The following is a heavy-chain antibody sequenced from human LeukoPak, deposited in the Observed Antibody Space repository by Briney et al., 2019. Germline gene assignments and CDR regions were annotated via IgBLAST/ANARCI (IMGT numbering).Heavy chain of an antibody. CDR3: TKTKDTYGPSGYYYYMDV. V-gene: IGHV3-23*01. J-gene: IGHJ6*03. Sequence: GGSLRLSCAASGFTFSSYAMSWVRQAPGKGLEWVSVITGSGGSTYYTDSVKGRFTISRDNSKNTLYLQMNSLRAEDTAVFYCTKTKDTYGPSGYYYYMDVWGKGTTVSVSS. CDR2: ITGSGGST. CDR1: GFTFSSYA. D-gene: IGHD2-8*01.